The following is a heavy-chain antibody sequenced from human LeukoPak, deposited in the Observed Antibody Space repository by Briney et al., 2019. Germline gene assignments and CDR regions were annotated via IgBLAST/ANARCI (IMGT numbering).Heavy chain of an antibody. D-gene: IGHD6-13*01. V-gene: IGHV3-66*01. CDR2: IYAGGNT. CDR3: ARYPGRAAAVPRFDY. Sequence: GGSLRLSCAASGFTVSTNYMSWVRQAPGKGLEWVGIIYAGGNTYYADSVQGRFSISRDSYNNTVYLRMNSLRPEDTAVYYCARYPGRAAAVPRFDYWGQGTLVTVSS. J-gene: IGHJ4*02. CDR1: GFTVSTNY.